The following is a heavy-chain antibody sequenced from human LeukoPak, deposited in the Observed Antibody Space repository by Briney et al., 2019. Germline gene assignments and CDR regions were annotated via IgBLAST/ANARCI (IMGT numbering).Heavy chain of an antibody. CDR1: GFTFSNAW. D-gene: IGHD3-3*01. V-gene: IGHV3-15*01. CDR3: TTDHRITIFGVVSYFDY. CDR2: IKSKTDGGTT. Sequence: GGSLRLSCAASGFTFSNAWMSWVRQAPGKGLEWVGRIKSKTDGGTTDYVAPVKGRFTISRDDSKNTLYLQMNSLKTEDTAVYYCTTDHRITIFGVVSYFDYWGQGTLVTVSS. J-gene: IGHJ4*02.